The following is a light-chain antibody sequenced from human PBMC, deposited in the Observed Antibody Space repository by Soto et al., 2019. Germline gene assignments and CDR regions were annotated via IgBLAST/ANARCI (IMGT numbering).Light chain of an antibody. J-gene: IGKJ1*01. CDR3: QQYNYWPRT. CDR2: GAS. V-gene: IGKV3-15*01. Sequence: EMVMTQSPATLSVSPGERATLFCRASQSVRSDLAWYQHKAGQAPRLLIYGASTRATGVPARFSGSGSGTGFTLTISSLQSEDSAVYYCQQYNYWPRTFGQGTKVDIK. CDR1: QSVRSD.